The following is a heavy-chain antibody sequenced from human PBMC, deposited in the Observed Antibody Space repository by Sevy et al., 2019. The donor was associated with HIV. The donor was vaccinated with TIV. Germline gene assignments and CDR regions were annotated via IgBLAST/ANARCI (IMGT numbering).Heavy chain of an antibody. D-gene: IGHD3-22*01. Sequence: GESLKISCKGSGYSYTSDWIGWVRHMPGKGLEWMGIIYPDDSDTRYSPSFQGQVTFSADKSISTAYLQWSSLKASDTAMYYCATSRSGYFDSSGYYIYWGQGTLVTVSS. CDR2: IYPDDSDT. J-gene: IGHJ4*02. CDR1: GYSYTSDW. CDR3: ATSRSGYFDSSGYYIY. V-gene: IGHV5-51*01.